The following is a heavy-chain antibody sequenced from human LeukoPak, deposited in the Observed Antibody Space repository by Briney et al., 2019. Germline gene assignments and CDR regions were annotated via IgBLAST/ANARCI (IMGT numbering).Heavy chain of an antibody. CDR3: ARRGGIAAAGFDY. CDR2: ISSSSSYI. CDR1: GFTFSSYS. Sequence: GGSLRLSCAASGFTFSSYSMNWVRQAPGKGLEWVSSISSSSSYIYYADSVKGRFTISRDNAKNSLYLQMNSLRAEDTAVYYCARRGGIAAAGFDYWGQGTLVTVSS. J-gene: IGHJ4*02. V-gene: IGHV3-21*01. D-gene: IGHD6-13*01.